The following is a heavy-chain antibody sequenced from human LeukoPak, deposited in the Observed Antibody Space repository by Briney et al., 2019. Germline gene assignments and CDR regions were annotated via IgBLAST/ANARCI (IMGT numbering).Heavy chain of an antibody. D-gene: IGHD6-6*01. J-gene: IGHJ4*02. CDR2: IYPGDSDT. V-gene: IGHV5-51*01. CDR3: ARGPGSSLEHAISYYFDY. Sequence: GESLKISCKGSGYSFTSYWIGWVRQLPGKGLEWMGIIYPGDSDTRYSPSFQGQVTISADKSISTAYLQWSSLKASDTAMYYCARGPGSSLEHAISYYFDYWGQGTLVTVSS. CDR1: GYSFTSYW.